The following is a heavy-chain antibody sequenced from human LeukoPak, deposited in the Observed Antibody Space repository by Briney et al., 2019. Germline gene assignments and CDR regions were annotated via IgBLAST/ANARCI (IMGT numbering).Heavy chain of an antibody. D-gene: IGHD1-14*01. Sequence: PGRSLRLSCRTSGFTFGDYALSWFRQAPGKGLEWVGFIRSRSYGGTAEYAASAKDRFTISRDDSTRIAYLQMKSLKTEDTGLYYRARAPRPEAWNRFDPRGQGTLVTVSS. J-gene: IGHJ5*02. CDR3: ARAPRPEAWNRFDP. CDR1: GFTFGDYA. V-gene: IGHV3-49*03. CDR2: IRSRSYGGTA.